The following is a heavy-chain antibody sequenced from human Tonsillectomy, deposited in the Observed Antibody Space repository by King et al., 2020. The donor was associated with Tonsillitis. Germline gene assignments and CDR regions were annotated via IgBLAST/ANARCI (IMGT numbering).Heavy chain of an antibody. CDR3: ASDKPPSYYYDSSGYSPGAFDI. J-gene: IGHJ3*02. D-gene: IGHD3-22*01. V-gene: IGHV4-59*01. CDR1: GGSISSYY. Sequence: QLQESGPGLVKPSETLSLTCTVSGGSISSYYWSWIRQPPGKGLEWIGYIYYSGSTNYNPSLKSRVTISVDTSKNQFSLKLSSVTAADTAVYYCASDKPPSYYYDSSGYSPGAFDIWGQGTMVTVSS. CDR2: IYYSGST.